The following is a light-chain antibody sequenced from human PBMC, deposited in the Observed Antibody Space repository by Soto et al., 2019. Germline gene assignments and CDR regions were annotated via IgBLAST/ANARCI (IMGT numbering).Light chain of an antibody. Sequence: EIVLTQSPGTLSLSTGERATLSCRASQSVSNNYLAWYQQKPGQAPRPLIYGASNRATCIPDRFSASGSGTDFTLTISILEPDVFAVYYCQQYGSSGTFGQGTKVEI. V-gene: IGKV3-20*01. J-gene: IGKJ1*01. CDR1: QSVSNNY. CDR2: GAS. CDR3: QQYGSSGT.